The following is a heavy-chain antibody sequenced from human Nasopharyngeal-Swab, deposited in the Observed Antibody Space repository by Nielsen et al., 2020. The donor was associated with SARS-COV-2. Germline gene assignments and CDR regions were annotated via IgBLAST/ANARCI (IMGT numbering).Heavy chain of an antibody. V-gene: IGHV1-3*01. Sequence: ASVKVSCKASGYTFTSYGIRWVRQAPGQRLEWMGWINGGNGNTKYSQKFQGRVTITRDTSASTAYMELSSLRSEDTAVYYCARDCSSGVRYFDWLSPGYNWFDPWGQGTLVIVSS. CDR3: ARDCSSGVRYFDWLSPGYNWFDP. J-gene: IGHJ5*02. CDR1: GYTFTSYG. D-gene: IGHD3-9*01. CDR2: INGGNGNT.